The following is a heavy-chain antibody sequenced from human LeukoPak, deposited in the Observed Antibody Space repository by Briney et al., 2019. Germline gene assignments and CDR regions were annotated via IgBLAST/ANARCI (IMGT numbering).Heavy chain of an antibody. CDR2: IYYSGST. Sequence: SETLSLTCTVSGGSISSSSYYWGWIRQPPGKGLEWIGSIYYSGSTYYNPSLKSRVTISVDTSKNQLSLKVTSVTAADTAVYYCARTSTAARPSGWFDPWGQGILVTVSS. D-gene: IGHD6-6*01. V-gene: IGHV4-39*07. CDR1: GGSISSSSYY. CDR3: ARTSTAARPSGWFDP. J-gene: IGHJ5*02.